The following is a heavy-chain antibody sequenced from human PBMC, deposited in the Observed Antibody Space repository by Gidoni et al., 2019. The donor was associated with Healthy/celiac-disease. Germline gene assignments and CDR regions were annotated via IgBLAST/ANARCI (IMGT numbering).Heavy chain of an antibody. D-gene: IGHD3-9*01. CDR3: ARDFGGYDILTGYYKVPFDY. CDR2: ICSSSTTI. Sequence: EVQLVESGGGLVQPGGSLRLSCAASGFTLSSYSMNWVRQAPGKGLEWVSYICSSSTTISYADSVKGRFTISRDNTKNSLYLQMNSLRDEDTAVYYCARDFGGYDILTGYYKVPFDYWGQGTLVTVSS. J-gene: IGHJ4*02. CDR1: GFTLSSYS. V-gene: IGHV3-48*02.